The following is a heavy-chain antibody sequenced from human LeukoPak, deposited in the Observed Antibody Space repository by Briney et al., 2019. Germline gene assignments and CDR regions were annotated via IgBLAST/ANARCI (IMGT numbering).Heavy chain of an antibody. Sequence: ASVTVSCKASGYTFTIYGISWVRQAPGQGLEWMGWISAYNGNTNYAQKLQGRVTMTRDTSISTAYMELSRLRSDDTAVYYCARDDLCSGGSCYETWGQGTLVTVSS. J-gene: IGHJ4*02. D-gene: IGHD2-15*01. V-gene: IGHV1-18*01. CDR3: ARDDLCSGGSCYET. CDR2: ISAYNGNT. CDR1: GYTFTIYG.